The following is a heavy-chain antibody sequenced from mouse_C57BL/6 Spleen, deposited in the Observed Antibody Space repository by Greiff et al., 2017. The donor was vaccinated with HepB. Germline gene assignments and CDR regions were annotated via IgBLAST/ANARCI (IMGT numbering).Heavy chain of an antibody. CDR1: GYTFTSYW. Sequence: QVHVKQPGAELVKPGASVKMSCKASGYTFTSYWITWVKQRPGQGLGWIGDIYPGSGSTNYNEKFKSKATLTVDTSSSTAYMQLSSLTSEDSAVYYCAREANWSPFAYWGQGTLVTVSA. D-gene: IGHD4-1*01. CDR2: IYPGSGST. CDR3: AREANWSPFAY. V-gene: IGHV1-55*01. J-gene: IGHJ3*01.